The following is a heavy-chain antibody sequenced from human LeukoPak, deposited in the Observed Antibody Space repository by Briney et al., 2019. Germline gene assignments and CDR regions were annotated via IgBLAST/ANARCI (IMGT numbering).Heavy chain of an antibody. CDR2: IRQDGGEK. CDR1: GFTFTSYW. Sequence: GGSLRLSCAVSGFTFTSYWMNWVRQAPGKGLERVASIRQDGGEKSYVDSVKGRFTISRDNTKNSLYLQMSSLRPEDTAVYYCARDGTAPGLYFDLWGQGTLVTVSS. J-gene: IGHJ4*01. D-gene: IGHD6-13*01. CDR3: ARDGTAPGLYFDL. V-gene: IGHV3-7*01.